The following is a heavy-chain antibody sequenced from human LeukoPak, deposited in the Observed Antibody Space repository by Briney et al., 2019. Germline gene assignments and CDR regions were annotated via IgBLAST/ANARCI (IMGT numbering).Heavy chain of an antibody. CDR2: IRAYNGKT. Sequence: ASVNVSCKASGYTFTSYGISWVRQAPGQGLEWMGWIRAYNGKTNYAQKLQGRVTMTTDTSTSTAYMELRSLRSDDTAVYYCATSRLTLPTWYYYDSSGTNWFDPWGQGTLVTVSS. CDR1: GYTFTSYG. CDR3: ATSRLTLPTWYYYDSSGTNWFDP. V-gene: IGHV1-18*01. J-gene: IGHJ5*02. D-gene: IGHD3-22*01.